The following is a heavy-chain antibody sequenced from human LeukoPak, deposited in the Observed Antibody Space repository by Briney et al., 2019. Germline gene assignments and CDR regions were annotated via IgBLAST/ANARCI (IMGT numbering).Heavy chain of an antibody. V-gene: IGHV5-51*01. J-gene: IGHJ5*02. CDR1: GYSFASYW. CDR2: IYPGDSRI. D-gene: IGHD6-13*01. CDR3: ACRDLTSTWSFP. Sequence: GESLQISCQGFGYSFASYWIGWVRQLPGKGMEWMGVIYPGDSRIRYNPSFQGQVTISVDKSISTAYLQWVSLRASDSAMYYCACRDLTSTWSFPWGQGTLVTVSS.